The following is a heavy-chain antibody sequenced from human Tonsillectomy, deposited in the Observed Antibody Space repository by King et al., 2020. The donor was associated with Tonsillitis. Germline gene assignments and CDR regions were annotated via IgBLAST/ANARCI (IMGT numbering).Heavy chain of an antibody. V-gene: IGHV3-30*18. CDR1: GFPFRSYG. CDR2: ISDDGNKK. J-gene: IGHJ6*02. Sequence: VQLVESGGGVVQPGRSLRLSCAASGFPFRSYGMHWVRQAPGKGLEWVILISDDGNKKYYADSVMGRFTISRDNAKNTLYLQMNSLTAEDTAEYYCAKSIGYGDYDYAMDVWGQGTTVTVSS. D-gene: IGHD4-17*01. CDR3: AKSIGYGDYDYAMDV.